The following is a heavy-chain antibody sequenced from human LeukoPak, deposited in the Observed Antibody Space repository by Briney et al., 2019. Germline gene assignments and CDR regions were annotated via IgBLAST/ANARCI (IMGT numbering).Heavy chain of an antibody. J-gene: IGHJ4*02. V-gene: IGHV1-2*02. CDR2: INPNSGGT. CDR3: ARMGDYSMFFGY. Sequence: ASVKVSCKASGYTFTSYGISWVRQAPGQGLEWMGWINPNSGGTNYAQKFQGRVTMTRDTSISTAYMELSRLRSDDTAVYYCARMGDYSMFFGYWGQGTLVTVSS. D-gene: IGHD4-11*01. CDR1: GYTFTSYG.